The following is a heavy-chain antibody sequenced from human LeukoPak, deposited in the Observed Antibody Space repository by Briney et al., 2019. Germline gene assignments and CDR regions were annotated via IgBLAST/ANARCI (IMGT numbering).Heavy chain of an antibody. CDR2: IIAILDTA. CDR3: ARGGWTQGY. Sequence: SVKVSCKASGYTFTSYSISWVRQAPGQGLEWMGRIIAILDTAHYAQKFQGRFTITADKSTTTVYMELSSLRSDDTAVYYCARGGWTQGYWGQGALVIVSS. J-gene: IGHJ4*02. D-gene: IGHD6-19*01. V-gene: IGHV1-69*08. CDR1: GYTFTSYS.